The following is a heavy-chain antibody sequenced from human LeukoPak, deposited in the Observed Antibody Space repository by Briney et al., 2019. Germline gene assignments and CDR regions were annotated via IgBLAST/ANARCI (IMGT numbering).Heavy chain of an antibody. CDR2: MNPNSGNT. CDR1: GYTFTSYG. Sequence: GASVKVSCKASGYTFTSYGISWVRQATGQGLEWMGWMNPNSGNTGYAQKFQGRVTMTRNTSISTAYMELSSLRSEDTAVYYCARGSLQLVEYNWFDPWGQGTLVTVSS. CDR3: ARGSLQLVEYNWFDP. D-gene: IGHD6-6*01. V-gene: IGHV1-8*02. J-gene: IGHJ5*02.